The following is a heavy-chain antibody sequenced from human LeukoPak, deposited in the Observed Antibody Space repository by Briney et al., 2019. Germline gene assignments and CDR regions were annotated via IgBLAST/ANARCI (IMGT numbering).Heavy chain of an antibody. Sequence: ASVKVSCKASGGTLRNYVISWVRQAPGQGPEWMGGIIPIIGTTEYAQKFQGRVTITTDESTTTAYMELSSLRSEDTAIYYCASPLDASGYYYDHWGQGTLVTVSS. CDR2: IIPIIGTT. D-gene: IGHD3-22*01. J-gene: IGHJ4*02. CDR3: ASPLDASGYYYDH. CDR1: GGTLRNYV. V-gene: IGHV1-69*05.